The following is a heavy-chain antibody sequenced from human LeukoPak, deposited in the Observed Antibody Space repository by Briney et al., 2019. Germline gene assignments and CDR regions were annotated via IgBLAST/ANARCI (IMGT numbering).Heavy chain of an antibody. CDR1: GGSISSSSYY. Sequence: SETLSLTCTVSGGSISSSSYYWGWIRQPPGKGLEWIGSIYYSGSTYYNPSLKSRVTISVDTSKNQFSLKLSSVTAADTAVYYCARDDYYGSGSYYYYYYGMDVWGQGTTVTVSS. D-gene: IGHD3-10*01. CDR3: ARDDYYGSGSYYYYYYGMDV. V-gene: IGHV4-39*07. CDR2: IYYSGST. J-gene: IGHJ6*02.